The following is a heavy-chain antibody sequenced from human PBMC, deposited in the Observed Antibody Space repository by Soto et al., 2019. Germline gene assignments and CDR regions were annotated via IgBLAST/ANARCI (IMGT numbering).Heavy chain of an antibody. CDR3: ASNQAGYFSGIDF. Sequence: PSETLSLTCTVTGGSITNRGYYWSWIRQHPGKGLEWLGYIYGSRGTCSTLYNLSLKSRITLSVDTSKTQFSQNLIFVTVADTSIYFCASNQAGYFSGIDFWGQGTLVTVSS. V-gene: IGHV4-31*03. CDR2: IYGSRGTCST. J-gene: IGHJ4*02. CDR1: GGSITNRGYY. D-gene: IGHD2-15*01.